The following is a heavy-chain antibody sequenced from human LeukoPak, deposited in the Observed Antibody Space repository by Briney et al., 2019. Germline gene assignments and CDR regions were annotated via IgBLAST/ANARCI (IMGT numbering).Heavy chain of an antibody. CDR1: GYTFTSYG. CDR3: ARGRISRDIVVVPAAMRYGMDV. D-gene: IGHD2-2*01. CDR2: ISAYNGNT. V-gene: IGHV1-18*01. J-gene: IGHJ6*02. Sequence: ASVKVSCKASGYTFTSYGISWVRQAPGQGLEWMGWISAYNGNTNYAQKLQGRATMTTDTSTSTAYMELRSLRSDDTAVYYCARGRISRDIVVVPAAMRYGMDVWGQGTTVTVSS.